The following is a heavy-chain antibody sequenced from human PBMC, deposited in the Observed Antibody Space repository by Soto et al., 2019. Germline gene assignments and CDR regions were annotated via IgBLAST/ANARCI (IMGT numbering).Heavy chain of an antibody. CDR3: VSAAYISLDY. CDR1: DCSFTGYH. CDR2: IYYSGSA. J-gene: IGHJ4*02. V-gene: IGHV4-59*01. D-gene: IGHD3-22*01. Sequence: PSETLSLPGTVPDCSFTGYHWSWTPQPPGKGLEWIGYIYYSGSANYNPSLKSRVTISVDTSTNQFSLILSSVTAADTALYFTVSAAYISLDYWGPGTLVTVSS.